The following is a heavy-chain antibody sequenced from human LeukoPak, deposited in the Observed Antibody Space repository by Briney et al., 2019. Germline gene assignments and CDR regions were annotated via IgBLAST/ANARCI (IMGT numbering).Heavy chain of an antibody. CDR1: GVSINSYY. CDR3: ARGQRWSDH. V-gene: IGHV4-59*01. J-gene: IGHJ4*02. Sequence: SETLSLTCTVSGVSINSYYRSWIRQPPGTGLEWIGNIYSGTTNYNPSLRSRVTILLDTSKNQFSLRLSSVTAADTAIYYCARGQRWSDHWGQGTLVTVSS. D-gene: IGHD4-23*01. CDR2: IYSGTT.